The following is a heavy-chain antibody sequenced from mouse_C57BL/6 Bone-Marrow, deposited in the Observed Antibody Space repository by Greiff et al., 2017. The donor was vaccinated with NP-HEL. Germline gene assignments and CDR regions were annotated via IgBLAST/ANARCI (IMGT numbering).Heavy chain of an antibody. CDR3: ARLDGYSLYFDV. V-gene: IGHV5-12*01. CDR2: ISNGGGST. D-gene: IGHD2-3*01. CDR1: GFTFSDYY. J-gene: IGHJ1*03. Sequence: DVQLVESGGGLVQPGGSLKLSCAASGFTFSDYYMYWVRQTPEKRLEWVAYISNGGGSTYYPDTVKGRFTISRDNAKNTLYLQMSRLKSEDTAMYYCARLDGYSLYFDVWGTGTTVTVSS.